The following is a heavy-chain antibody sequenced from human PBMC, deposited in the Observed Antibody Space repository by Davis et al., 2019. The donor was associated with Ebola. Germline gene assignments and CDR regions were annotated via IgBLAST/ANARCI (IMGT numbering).Heavy chain of an antibody. J-gene: IGHJ5*02. CDR2: IYYSGST. CDR3: ARDGGYCSGGSCYSSP. Sequence: MPSETLSLTCTVSGGSINSGDYYWGWIRQPPGKGLEWIGSIYYSGSTYYNPSLKSRVTISVDTSKNQFSLKLSSVTAADTAVYYCARDGGYCSGGSCYSSPWGQGTLVTVSS. V-gene: IGHV4-39*02. CDR1: GGSINSGDYY. D-gene: IGHD2-15*01.